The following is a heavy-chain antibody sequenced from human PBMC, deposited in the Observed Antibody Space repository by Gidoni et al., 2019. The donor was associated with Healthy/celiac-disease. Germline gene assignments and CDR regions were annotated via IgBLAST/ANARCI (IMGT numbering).Heavy chain of an antibody. D-gene: IGHD3-22*01. Sequence: QVQLVQSGAKVKKPGASVRVSCKASGYTFTGYYMHWVRQAPGQVLEWMGWINPNSGGTNYAQKFQGRVTMTRDTSISTAYMELSRLRSDDTAVYYCARPHNYDSSGYLTTFDYWGQGTLATVSS. J-gene: IGHJ4*02. CDR3: ARPHNYDSSGYLTTFDY. CDR1: GYTFTGYY. CDR2: INPNSGGT. V-gene: IGHV1-2*02.